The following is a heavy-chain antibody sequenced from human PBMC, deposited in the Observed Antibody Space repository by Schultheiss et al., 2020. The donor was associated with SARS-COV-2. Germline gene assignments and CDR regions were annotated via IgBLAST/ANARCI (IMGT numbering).Heavy chain of an antibody. CDR2: IYHSGSR. J-gene: IGHJ4*02. CDR1: GGSIETYN. V-gene: IGHV4-39*01. CDR3: ARHGGRYSIKYHFDS. Sequence: SETLSLTCTVSGGSIETYNWCWIRQPPGKGLQWIGSIYHSGSRYYNPSLDSRLTISGDTSRNQFSLKLNSVTAADTAVYYCARHGGRYSIKYHFDSWGQGTLVTVSS. D-gene: IGHD5-12*01.